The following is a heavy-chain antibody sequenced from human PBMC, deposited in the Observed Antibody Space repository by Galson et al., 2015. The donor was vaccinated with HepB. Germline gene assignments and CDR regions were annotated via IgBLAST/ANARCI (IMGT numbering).Heavy chain of an antibody. V-gene: IGHV3-33*01. CDR2: IWYDGSNK. CDR3: ARQEKMYYYASSGSSPKMHAFDI. D-gene: IGHD3-22*01. Sequence: SLRLSCAASGFTFSSYGMHWVRQAPGKGLEWVAVIWYDGSNKYYADSVKGRFTISRDNSKNTLYLQMNSLRAEDTAVYYCARQEKMYYYASSGSSPKMHAFDIWGQGTMVTVSS. J-gene: IGHJ3*02. CDR1: GFTFSSYG.